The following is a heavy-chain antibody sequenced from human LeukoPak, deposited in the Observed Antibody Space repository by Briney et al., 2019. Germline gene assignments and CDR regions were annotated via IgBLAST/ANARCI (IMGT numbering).Heavy chain of an antibody. CDR2: FDPEDGET. CDR3: ATVVGWSTYFDY. V-gene: IGHV1-24*01. Sequence: GASVKVSCKVSGYTLTELSMHWVRQAPGKGLEWMGGFDPEDGETIYAQKFQGRATMTEDTSTDTAYMELSSLRSEDTAVYYCATVVGWSTYFDYWGQGTLVTVSS. D-gene: IGHD6-19*01. CDR1: GYTLTELS. J-gene: IGHJ4*02.